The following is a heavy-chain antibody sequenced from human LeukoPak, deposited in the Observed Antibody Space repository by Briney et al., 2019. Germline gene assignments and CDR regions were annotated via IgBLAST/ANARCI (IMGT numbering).Heavy chain of an antibody. D-gene: IGHD4-17*01. CDR2: ISAYNGNT. CDR3: ARRHSVTTAAYFDL. Sequence: ASVKVSCKASGYTFTSYGISWVRQAPGQGLEWMGWISAYNGNTNYAQKLQGRVTMTTDTSTSTAYMELRSLRSDDTAVYYCARRHSVTTAAYFDLWGRGTLVTVSS. CDR1: GYTFTSYG. J-gene: IGHJ2*01. V-gene: IGHV1-18*01.